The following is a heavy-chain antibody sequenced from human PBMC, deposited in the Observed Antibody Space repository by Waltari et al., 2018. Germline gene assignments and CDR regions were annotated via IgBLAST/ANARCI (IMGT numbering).Heavy chain of an antibody. D-gene: IGHD2-8*01. Sequence: QVQLQESGPGLVKPSQTLSLTCTVSGGSISSGGYYWSWIRQPPGKGLEWIGYIYYSGSTYYNPSLKSRVTISVDTSKNQFSLKLSSVTAADTAVYYCAREGYCTNGVCYPGAFDIWGQGTMVTVSS. CDR1: GGSISSGGYY. CDR2: IYYSGST. J-gene: IGHJ3*02. V-gene: IGHV4-31*03. CDR3: AREGYCTNGVCYPGAFDI.